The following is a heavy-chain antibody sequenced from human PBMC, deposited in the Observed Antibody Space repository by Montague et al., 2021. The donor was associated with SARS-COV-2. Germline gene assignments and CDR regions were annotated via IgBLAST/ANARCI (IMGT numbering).Heavy chain of an antibody. CDR2: INHSGST. V-gene: IGHV4-4*07. CDR1: GGSISSYY. Sequence: SETLSLTCTVSGGSISSYYWNWIRQSAGKGLEWIGRINHSGSTNYDPSLKSRVTMSVGTSKNQFSLKLSSVTAADTAVYYCARGALFYDSSGYYSDAFDIWGQGTMVTVSS. CDR3: ARGALFYDSSGYYSDAFDI. J-gene: IGHJ3*02. D-gene: IGHD3-22*01.